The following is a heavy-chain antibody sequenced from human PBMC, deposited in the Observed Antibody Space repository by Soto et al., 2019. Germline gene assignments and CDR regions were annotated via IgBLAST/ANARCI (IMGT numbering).Heavy chain of an antibody. CDR3: TRPDSYCTNGVCYY. V-gene: IGHV3-73*01. J-gene: IGHJ4*02. CDR2: IRSKANSYAT. Sequence: GGSLRLSCAASGFTFSGSAMHWVRQASGKGLEWVGRIRSKANSYATAYAASVKGRFTISRDDSKNTAYLQMNSLKTEDTAVYYCTRPDSYCTNGVCYYWGQGTLVTVSS. CDR1: GFTFSGSA. D-gene: IGHD2-8*01.